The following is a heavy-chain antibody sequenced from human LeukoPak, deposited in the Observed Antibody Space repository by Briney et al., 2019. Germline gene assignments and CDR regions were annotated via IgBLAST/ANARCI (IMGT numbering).Heavy chain of an antibody. CDR2: INWNGGTT. J-gene: IGHJ4*02. CDR3: ARAKHYYDSSNYV. Sequence: GGSLRLSCAASGFTFNDYGMSWVRRGPGKGLEWVSGINWNGGTTGYADSVRGRFTISRDNAKNSLYLQMNSLRAEDTALYYCARAKHYYDSSNYVWGQGTLVTVSS. V-gene: IGHV3-20*04. CDR1: GFTFNDYG. D-gene: IGHD3-22*01.